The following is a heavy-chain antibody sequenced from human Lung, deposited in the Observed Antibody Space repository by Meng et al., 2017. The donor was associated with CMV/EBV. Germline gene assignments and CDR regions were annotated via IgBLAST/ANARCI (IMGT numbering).Heavy chain of an antibody. CDR3: ASKVEPYYYDRSGYLN. V-gene: IGHV1-18*01. D-gene: IGHD3-22*01. J-gene: IGHJ4*02. CDR2: ISAYNDNT. Sequence: AXVXVSXXASGDTFTSYGFTWVRQAPGQGLEWVGWISAYNDNTNYAQRLQGRVSMTTDTTTSTAYMELRSLRSDDTAVYYCASKVEPYYYDRSGYLNWGQGTLVXVSS. CDR1: GDTFTSYG.